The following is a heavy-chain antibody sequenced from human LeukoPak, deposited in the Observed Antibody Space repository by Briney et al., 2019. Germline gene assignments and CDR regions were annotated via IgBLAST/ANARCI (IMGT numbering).Heavy chain of an antibody. CDR3: ARQPGSTYFDY. V-gene: IGHV5-51*01. Sequence: GESLKISCKGSGYSFTSYWIGGVRQMPGKGLGGMGIIYPGDSVNRYSPAFQGQVSISADKSIITAYLQWSSREDSDTAMYYCARQPGSTYFDYWGQGTLVTVSS. J-gene: IGHJ4*02. CDR2: IYPGDSVN. D-gene: IGHD1-1*01. CDR1: GYSFTSYW.